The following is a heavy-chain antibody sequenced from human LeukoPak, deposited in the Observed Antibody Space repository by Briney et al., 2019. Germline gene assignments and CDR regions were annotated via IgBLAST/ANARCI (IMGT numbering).Heavy chain of an antibody. D-gene: IGHD2-15*01. J-gene: IGHJ6*02. CDR3: AKDLRITPYGMDV. V-gene: IGHV3-30*02. Sequence: GGSLRLSCAASGFTFSSYGMHWVRQAPGKGLEWVAVIWYDGSNKYYADSVKGRFTISRDNSKNTLYLQMNSLRAEDTALYYCAKDLRITPYGMDVWGQGTTVTVSS. CDR1: GFTFSSYG. CDR2: IWYDGSNK.